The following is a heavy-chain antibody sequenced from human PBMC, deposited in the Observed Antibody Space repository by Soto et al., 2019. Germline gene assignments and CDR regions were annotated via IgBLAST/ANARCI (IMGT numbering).Heavy chain of an antibody. V-gene: IGHV4-39*01. Sequence: QLQLQESGPGLVKPSETLSLTCTVSGGSISSSSYYWGWIRQPPGKGLEWIGSIYYSGSTYYNPSLKSRVTISVDTSKNQFSLKLSSVTAADTAVYYCARLRSHYGSGSYSWFDPWGQGTLVTVSS. CDR1: GGSISSSSYY. CDR3: ARLRSHYGSGSYSWFDP. D-gene: IGHD3-10*01. CDR2: IYYSGST. J-gene: IGHJ5*02.